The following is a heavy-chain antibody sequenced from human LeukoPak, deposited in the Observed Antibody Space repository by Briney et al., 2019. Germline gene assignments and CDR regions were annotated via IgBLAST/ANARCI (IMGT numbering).Heavy chain of an antibody. CDR3: AKAVGLLWFGELEY. J-gene: IGHJ4*02. D-gene: IGHD3-10*01. CDR1: GFTFDDYA. Sequence: GGSLRLSCAASGFTFDDYAMHWVRQAPGKGLERVSLIRGDGGSTYYADSVKGRFTISRDNSKNSLYLQMNSLRTEDTALYYCAKAVGLLWFGELEYWGQGTLVAVSS. CDR2: IRGDGGST. V-gene: IGHV3-43*02.